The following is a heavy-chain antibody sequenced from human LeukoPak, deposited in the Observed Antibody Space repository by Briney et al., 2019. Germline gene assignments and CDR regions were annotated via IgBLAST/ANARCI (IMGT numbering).Heavy chain of an antibody. CDR3: ARDYSSGYYRTFDY. Sequence: GGSLRLSCSASGFTFNRFYLHWVRQAPGKGLEFVSHISSNGATTYYADSVKGRFTISRDNSKNTLYLQVNSLRAEDTAVYYCARDYSSGYYRTFDYWGQGTLVTVSS. CDR2: ISSNGATT. J-gene: IGHJ4*02. CDR1: GFTFNRFY. V-gene: IGHV3-64*04. D-gene: IGHD3-22*01.